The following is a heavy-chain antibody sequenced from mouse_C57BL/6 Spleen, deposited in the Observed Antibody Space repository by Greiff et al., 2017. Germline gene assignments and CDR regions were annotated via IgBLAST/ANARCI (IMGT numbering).Heavy chain of an antibody. D-gene: IGHD2-4*01. CDR1: GYTFTSYW. CDR3: ARTDYERNYYAMDY. CDR2: IHPNSGST. Sequence: QVQLQQPGAELVKPGASVKLSCKASGYTFTSYWMHWVKQRPGQGLEWIGMIHPNSGSTNYNEKFKSKATLTVDKSSSTAYMQLSSLTSEDSAVYYCARTDYERNYYAMDYWGQGTSVTVSS. J-gene: IGHJ4*01. V-gene: IGHV1-64*01.